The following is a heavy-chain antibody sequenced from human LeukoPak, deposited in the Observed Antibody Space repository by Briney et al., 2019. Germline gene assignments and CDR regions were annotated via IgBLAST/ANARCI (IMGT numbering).Heavy chain of an antibody. J-gene: IGHJ4*02. V-gene: IGHV3-21*01. D-gene: IGHD6-19*01. CDR1: GVIFSIYT. CDR2: ISGSSSYI. Sequence: SGGSLRQSGSTSGVIFSIYTKNYLPQAPGKGLEWVSSISGSSSYIFYADSVKGRFTISRDNAKNSLYLQMNSLRDEDTAVYYCARVKAVARDFWGQGTLVTVSS. CDR3: ARVKAVARDF.